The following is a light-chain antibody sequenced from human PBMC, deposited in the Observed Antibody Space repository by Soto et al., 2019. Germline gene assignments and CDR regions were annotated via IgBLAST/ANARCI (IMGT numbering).Light chain of an antibody. J-gene: IGKJ1*01. V-gene: IGKV3-15*01. CDR2: GAS. Sequence: EIVLTQSPATLSLSPGERATLSCRASQSVNIYLAWYQQKPGQAPRLLIYGASTRATDVPARFSGSGSGTEFTLTISSLQPEDFATYYCQQYGSSPRTFGQGTKVDIK. CDR1: QSVNIY. CDR3: QQYGSSPRT.